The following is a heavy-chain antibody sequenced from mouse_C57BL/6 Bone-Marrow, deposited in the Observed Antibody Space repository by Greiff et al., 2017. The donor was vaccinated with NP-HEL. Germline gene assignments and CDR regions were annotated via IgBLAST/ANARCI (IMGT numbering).Heavy chain of an antibody. V-gene: IGHV5-16*01. D-gene: IGHD2-12*01. Sequence: DVMLVESEGGLVQPGSSMKLSCTASGFTFSDYYMAWVRQVPEKGLEWVANINYDGSSTYYLDSLKSRFIISRDNAKNILYLQMSSLKSEDTATYYCARYEGFVWYFDVWGTGTTVTVSS. CDR2: INYDGSST. CDR3: ARYEGFVWYFDV. CDR1: GFTFSDYY. J-gene: IGHJ1*03.